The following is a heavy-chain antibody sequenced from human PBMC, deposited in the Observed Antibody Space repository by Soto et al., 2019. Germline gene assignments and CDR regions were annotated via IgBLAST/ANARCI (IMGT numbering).Heavy chain of an antibody. D-gene: IGHD3-22*01. CDR3: AHSLIGYYYDSSGSNWFDP. CDR2: IYWDDDK. J-gene: IGHJ5*02. Sequence: SGPTLVNPTQTLTLTCTFSGFSLSTSGVGVGWIRQPPGKALEWLALIYWDDDKRYSPPLKSRLTITKDTSKNQVVLTVTNMDPVDTATYYCAHSLIGYYYDSSGSNWFDPWGQGTLVTVSS. V-gene: IGHV2-5*02. CDR1: GFSLSTSGVG.